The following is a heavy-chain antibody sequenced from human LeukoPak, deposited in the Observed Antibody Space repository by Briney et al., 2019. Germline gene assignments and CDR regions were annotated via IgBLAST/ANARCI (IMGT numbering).Heavy chain of an antibody. CDR3: ARGGYGDTGFDY. V-gene: IGHV4-39*07. J-gene: IGHJ4*02. Sequence: SETLSLTCTVSGGSISSSSYYWGWIRQPPGKGLEWIGSIYYSGSTYYNPSLKSRVTISVDTSKNQFSLKLSSVTAADTAVYYCARGGYGDTGFDYWGQGTLVTVSS. D-gene: IGHD4-17*01. CDR2: IYYSGST. CDR1: GGSISSSSYY.